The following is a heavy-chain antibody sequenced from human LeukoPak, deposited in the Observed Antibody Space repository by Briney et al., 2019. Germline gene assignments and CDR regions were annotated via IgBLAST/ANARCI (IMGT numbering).Heavy chain of an antibody. CDR1: GYTFTDYY. CDR3: ATMTTFDP. V-gene: IGHV1-69-2*01. J-gene: IGHJ5*02. Sequence: ASVKVSCNAFGYTFTDYYIHWVKEASGKGLEWMGRVDPEDGETTYAEKFQGRVTITADTSTDTAYMELNNLRSEDTAVYYCATMTTFDPWGQGTLVTVSP. D-gene: IGHD4-11*01. CDR2: VDPEDGET.